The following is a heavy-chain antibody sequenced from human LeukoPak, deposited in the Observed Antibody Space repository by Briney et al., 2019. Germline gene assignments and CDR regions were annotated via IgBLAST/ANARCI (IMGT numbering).Heavy chain of an antibody. CDR2: INPNSGGT. CDR1: GYTFTSYD. V-gene: IGHV1-2*02. CDR3: ARDSVWELSHAFDI. D-gene: IGHD1-26*01. Sequence: GASVKVSCKASGYTFTSYDINWVRQATGQGLEWMGWINPNSGGTNYAQKFQGRVTMTRDTSISTAYMELSRLRSDDTAVYYCARDSVWELSHAFDIWGQGTMVTVSS. J-gene: IGHJ3*02.